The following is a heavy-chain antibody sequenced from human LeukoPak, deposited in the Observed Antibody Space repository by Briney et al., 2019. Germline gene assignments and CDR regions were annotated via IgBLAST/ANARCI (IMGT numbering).Heavy chain of an antibody. Sequence: GGSLRLSCAASGFTFDDYTMHWVRQAPGKGLEWVSLISWDGGSTYYADSVKGRFTISRDNSKNSLYLQMNSLRTEDTALYYCAKDRGIAAAGTAFDYWGQGTLVTVSS. J-gene: IGHJ4*02. CDR1: GFTFDDYT. CDR3: AKDRGIAAAGTAFDY. V-gene: IGHV3-43*01. D-gene: IGHD6-13*01. CDR2: ISWDGGST.